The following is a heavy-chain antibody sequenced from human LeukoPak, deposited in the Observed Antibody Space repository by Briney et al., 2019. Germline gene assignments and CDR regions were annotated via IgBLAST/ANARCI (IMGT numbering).Heavy chain of an antibody. D-gene: IGHD1/OR15-1a*01. Sequence: SVKVSRKASGYTFTSYGISWVRQAPGQGLEWMGGIIPIFGTANYAQKFQGRVTITADESTSTAYMELSSLRSEDTAVYYCATLTGTDVDAFDIWGQGTMVTVSS. CDR2: IIPIFGTA. CDR1: GYTFTSYG. CDR3: ATLTGTDVDAFDI. V-gene: IGHV1-69*13. J-gene: IGHJ3*02.